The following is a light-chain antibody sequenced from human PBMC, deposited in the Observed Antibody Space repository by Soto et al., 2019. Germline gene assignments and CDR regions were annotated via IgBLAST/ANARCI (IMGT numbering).Light chain of an antibody. Sequence: EIVLTQSPATLSLSPVERATLSCGASQTVSSSYLAWYQHIPGQAPRLLISGASGGATGTPDRFSGSASGTDFTLTISRLEPEDFAVYYCQQYGSSPLTFGGGTKVDIK. CDR1: QTVSSSY. J-gene: IGKJ4*01. CDR2: GAS. CDR3: QQYGSSPLT. V-gene: IGKV3-20*01.